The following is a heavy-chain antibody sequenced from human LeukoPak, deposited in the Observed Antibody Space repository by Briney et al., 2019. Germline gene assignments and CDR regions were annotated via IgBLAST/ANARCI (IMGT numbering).Heavy chain of an antibody. CDR3: ARGPYSSSYFDY. Sequence: SETLSLTCTVSGYSISSGYYWGWIRQPPGKGLEWIGSIYHSGSTYYTPSLKSRVTISVDTSKNHFSLKLSSVTAADTAVYYCARGPYSSSYFDYWGQGTLVTASS. J-gene: IGHJ4*02. D-gene: IGHD6-13*01. CDR1: GYSISSGYY. CDR2: IYHSGST. V-gene: IGHV4-38-2*02.